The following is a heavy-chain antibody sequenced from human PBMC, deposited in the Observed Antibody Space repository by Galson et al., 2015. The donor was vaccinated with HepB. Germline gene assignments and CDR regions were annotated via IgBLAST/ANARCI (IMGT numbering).Heavy chain of an antibody. CDR2: MFYGGNT. Sequence: QPPEKGLEWIGSMFYGGNTHYNPSLESRVTISADASKNLFSLKLNSVTAADTAMYYCATSATMNFFNGYWGQGILVTVSS. D-gene: IGHD2-2*03. V-gene: IGHV4-39*02. CDR3: ATSATMNFFNGY. J-gene: IGHJ4*02.